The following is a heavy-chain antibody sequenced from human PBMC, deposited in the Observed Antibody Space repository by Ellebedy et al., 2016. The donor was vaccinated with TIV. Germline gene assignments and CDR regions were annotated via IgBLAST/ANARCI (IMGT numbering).Heavy chain of an antibody. CDR2: IWYDGSNK. J-gene: IGHJ2*01. D-gene: IGHD4-17*01. CDR1: GFSFRDSG. Sequence: PGGSLRLSCGASGFSFRDSGMHWVRQAPGKGLEWVAVIWYDGSNKYYADSVKGRFTISRDNSKNTLYLQMNSLRAEDTAVYYCAREGFTVILFWYFDLWGRGTLVTVSS. CDR3: AREGFTVILFWYFDL. V-gene: IGHV3-33*01.